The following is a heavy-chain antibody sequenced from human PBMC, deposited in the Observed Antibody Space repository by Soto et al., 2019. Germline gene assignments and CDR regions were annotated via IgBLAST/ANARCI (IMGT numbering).Heavy chain of an antibody. CDR2: INWNGGST. CDR3: ARCFNYDILTGPRYGMDV. D-gene: IGHD3-9*01. V-gene: IGHV3-20*04. J-gene: IGHJ6*02. Sequence: RPGGSLRLSCAASGFTFDDYGMSWVRQAPGKGLEWVSGINWNGGSTGYADSVKGRFTISRDNAKNSLYLQMKSLRAEDTALYYRARCFNYDILTGPRYGMDVWGQGTTVTVSS. CDR1: GFTFDDYG.